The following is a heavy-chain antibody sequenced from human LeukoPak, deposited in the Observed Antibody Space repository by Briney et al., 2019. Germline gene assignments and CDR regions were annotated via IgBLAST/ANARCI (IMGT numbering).Heavy chain of an antibody. CDR3: ARATYYDFWSGYPEGGPDAFDI. V-gene: IGHV5-51*01. Sequence: GESLKISCKGSGYSFTSYWIGWVRQMPGKGLEWMGIIYPGDSDTRYSPSFQGQVTISADKSISTAYLQWSSLKASDTAMYYCARATYYDFWSGYPEGGPDAFDIWGQGTMVTVSS. CDR1: GYSFTSYW. J-gene: IGHJ3*02. D-gene: IGHD3-3*01. CDR2: IYPGDSDT.